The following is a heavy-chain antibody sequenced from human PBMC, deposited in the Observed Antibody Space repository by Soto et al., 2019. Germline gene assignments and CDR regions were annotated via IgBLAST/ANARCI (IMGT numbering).Heavy chain of an antibody. CDR2: IWFDGSNK. CDR1: GFTFSSYG. J-gene: IGHJ4*02. CDR3: ATPRSDSSGYYYFDY. D-gene: IGHD3-22*01. Sequence: GGSLRLSCAASGFTFSSYGMHWVRRAPGKGLEWVAVIWFDGSNKYYADSVKGRFTISRDNSKNTLYLQMNSLRAEDTAVYYCATPRSDSSGYYYFDYWGQGTLVTVSS. V-gene: IGHV3-30*02.